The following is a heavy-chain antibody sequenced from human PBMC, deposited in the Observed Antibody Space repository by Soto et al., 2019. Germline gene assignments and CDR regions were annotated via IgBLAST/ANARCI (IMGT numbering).Heavy chain of an antibody. CDR2: IYHSGGT. J-gene: IGHJ5*02. CDR1: GGPITSGGYS. D-gene: IGHD4-17*01. CDR3: ARTMTTSGWFDP. Sequence: PSETLSLTXAVSGGPITSGGYSWSWIRQPPGKGLEWIGYIYHSGGTYYNPSLKSRVTLSIDRTKKQFSLKLKSVTAADTAVYFCARTMTTSGWFDPWGQGTLVTVSS. V-gene: IGHV4-30-2*01.